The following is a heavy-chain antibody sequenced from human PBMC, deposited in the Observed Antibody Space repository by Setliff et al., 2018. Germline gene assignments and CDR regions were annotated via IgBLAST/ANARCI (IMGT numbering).Heavy chain of an antibody. V-gene: IGHV7-4-1*02. CDR1: GYSFSTYA. Sequence: GASVKVSCKASGYSFSTYAMSWIRQAPGQGLEWMGWINTNTGNPSYAQGFTGRFVFSLDTSVSTAYLQISSLKPEDTAMYYCARASRFATIVWKGDYYMDVWG. CDR2: INTNTGNP. D-gene: IGHD3-16*02. J-gene: IGHJ6*03. CDR3: ARASRFATIVWKGDYYMDV.